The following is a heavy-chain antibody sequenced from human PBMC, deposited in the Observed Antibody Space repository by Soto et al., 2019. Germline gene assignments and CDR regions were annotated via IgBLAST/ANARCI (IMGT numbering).Heavy chain of an antibody. D-gene: IGHD3-3*01. V-gene: IGHV3-13*01. CDR3: ARGRPFWSDFYIDH. CDR1: GFRFSDYD. Sequence: EVQLVESGGVLIQRGGSLRLSCEASGFRFSDYDMHWVRQPPGKGLEWVSGIGTNADTHYSDSVKGRFTISRENDKNSLYLQMNSLKADDTAVYFCARGRPFWSDFYIDHGGQGTLLTVSS. CDR2: IGTNADT. J-gene: IGHJ1*01.